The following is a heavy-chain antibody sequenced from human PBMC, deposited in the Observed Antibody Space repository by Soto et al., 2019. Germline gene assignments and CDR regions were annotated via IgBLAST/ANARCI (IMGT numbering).Heavy chain of an antibody. CDR3: NWTFISSQDGFDY. CDR2: IHPNGGGT. V-gene: IGHV1-46*01. J-gene: IGHJ4*02. CDR1: GYSFTNYY. Sequence: ASVKVSSKASGYSFTNYYMHWVRQAPAQRLEYMGVIHPNGGGTSYAQKFQGRVTMTSDTSTSIVYMELSSLRSDDTAVYYCNWTFISSQDGFDYWAPGTQVTVSS. D-gene: IGHD6-13*01.